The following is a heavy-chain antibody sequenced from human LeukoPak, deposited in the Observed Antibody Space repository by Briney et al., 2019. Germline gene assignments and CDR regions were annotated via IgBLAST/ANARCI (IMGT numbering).Heavy chain of an antibody. J-gene: IGHJ5*02. V-gene: IGHV1-18*04. CDR1: GYTFTGYY. CDR3: ARVPLPDTAMVTRWFDP. D-gene: IGHD5-18*01. CDR2: ISAYNGNT. Sequence: GASVKVSCKASGYTFTGYYMHWVRQAPGQGLEWMGWISAYNGNTNYAQKLQGRVTMTTDTSTSTAYMELRSLRSDDTAVYYCARVPLPDTAMVTRWFDPWGQGTLVTVSS.